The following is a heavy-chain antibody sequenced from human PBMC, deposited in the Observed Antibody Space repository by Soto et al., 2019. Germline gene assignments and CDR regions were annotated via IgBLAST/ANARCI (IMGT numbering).Heavy chain of an antibody. CDR1: GFSFSSFA. V-gene: IGHV3-48*03. CDR3: ARENSVQAWLHHFDH. D-gene: IGHD5-18*01. J-gene: IGHJ4*02. CDR2: ISDDGAFI. Sequence: PGGSLRLSCEASGFSFSSFAMNWVRQAPGRGLEWVSYISDDGAFIYYADSLKGRFTISRDNAKNSLSLQMNNLRAEDTAVYYCARENSVQAWLHHFDHWGLGTLVTVSS.